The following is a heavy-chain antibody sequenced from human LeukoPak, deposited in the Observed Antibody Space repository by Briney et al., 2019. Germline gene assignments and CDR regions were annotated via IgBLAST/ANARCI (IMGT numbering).Heavy chain of an antibody. Sequence: PSETLSLTCIVSGGSISSSRDYWAWIRQPPGNGLEWIANIYYSGSTYYSPSLKSRVIISVDTSKNQFSLKLSSVTAADTAVYYCARDSGTTGEVKFDPWGQGTLVTVSP. V-gene: IGHV4-39*07. CDR2: IYYSGST. CDR3: ARDSGTTGEVKFDP. D-gene: IGHD3-10*01. CDR1: GGSISSSRDY. J-gene: IGHJ5*02.